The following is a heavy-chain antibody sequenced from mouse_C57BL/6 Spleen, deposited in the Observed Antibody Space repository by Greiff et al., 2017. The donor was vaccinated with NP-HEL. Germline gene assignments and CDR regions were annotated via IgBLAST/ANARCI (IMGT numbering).Heavy chain of an antibody. CDR1: GYTFTNYW. CDR3: ARGIYYDYEGLAMDY. J-gene: IGHJ4*01. V-gene: IGHV1-63*01. Sequence: QVQLKESGAELVRPGTSVKMSCKASGYTFTNYWIGWAKQRPGHGLEWIGDIYPGGGYTNYNEKFKGKATLTADKSSSTAYMQFSSLTSEDSAIYYCARGIYYDYEGLAMDYWGQGTSVTVSS. D-gene: IGHD2-4*01. CDR2: IYPGGGYT.